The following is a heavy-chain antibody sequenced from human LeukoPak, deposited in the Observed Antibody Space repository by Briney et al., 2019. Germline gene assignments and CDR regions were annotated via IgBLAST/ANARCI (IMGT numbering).Heavy chain of an antibody. CDR2: INPNSGGT. V-gene: IGHV1-2*02. D-gene: IGHD3-22*01. Sequence: ASVKVSCKASGYTFTSYDINWVRQATGQGLEWMGWINPNSGGTNYAQKFQGRVTMTRDTSISTAYMELSRLRSEDTAVYYCARSYYDSSEAYWGQGTLVTVSS. CDR3: ARSYYDSSEAY. J-gene: IGHJ4*02. CDR1: GYTFTSYD.